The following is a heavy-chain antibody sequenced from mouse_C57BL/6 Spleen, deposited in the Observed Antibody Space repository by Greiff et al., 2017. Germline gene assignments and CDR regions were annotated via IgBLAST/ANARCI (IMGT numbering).Heavy chain of an antibody. D-gene: IGHD3-2*02. V-gene: IGHV1-69*01. Sequence: QVQLQQPGAELVMPGASVKLSCKASGYTFTSYWMHWVKQRPGQGLEWIGEIDPSDSYTNYNQKFKGKSTLTVDKSSSTAYMQLSRLTSEDSAVYYCASPDSSGYGGFAYWGQGTLVTVSA. CDR3: ASPDSSGYGGFAY. CDR2: IDPSDSYT. CDR1: GYTFTSYW. J-gene: IGHJ3*01.